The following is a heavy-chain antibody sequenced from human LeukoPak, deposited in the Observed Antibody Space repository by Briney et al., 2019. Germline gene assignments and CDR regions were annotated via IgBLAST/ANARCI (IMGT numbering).Heavy chain of an antibody. J-gene: IGHJ6*02. Sequence: GGSLRLSCVASGFTFNIHGMSWGRQAPGKGLEGVSSVGGGNDIYYVDSVKGRFTGSRDDAKSTVYLQMNSLRAEDTALYYCANAAGAHYYYAMDVWGQGTTVTVSS. CDR1: GFTFNIHG. CDR3: ANAAGAHYYYAMDV. V-gene: IGHV3-23*01. CDR2: VGGGNDI.